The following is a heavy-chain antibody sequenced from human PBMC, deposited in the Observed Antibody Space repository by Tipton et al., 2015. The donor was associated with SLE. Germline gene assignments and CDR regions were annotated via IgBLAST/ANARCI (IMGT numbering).Heavy chain of an antibody. Sequence: SLRLSCAASGFTFSSYAMSWVRQAPGKGLEWVSAISGSGGSTYYADSVKGWFTISRDNSKNTLYLQMNSLKTEDTAVYYCTTASDAFDIWGQGTMVTVSS. V-gene: IGHV3-23*01. J-gene: IGHJ3*02. CDR2: ISGSGGST. CDR3: TTASDAFDI. CDR1: GFTFSSYA.